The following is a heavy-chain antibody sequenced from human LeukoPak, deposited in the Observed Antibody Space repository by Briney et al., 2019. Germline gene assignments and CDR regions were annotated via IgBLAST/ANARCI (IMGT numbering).Heavy chain of an antibody. CDR3: ARDAEYYYDSRGGWFDP. Sequence: PGRSLRPSCAASGFTFSSYSMNWVRQAPGKGMEWVSSISSSSSYIYYADSVKGRFTISRDNAKNSLYLQMNSLRAEDTAVYYCARDAEYYYDSRGGWFDPWGQGTLVTVSS. J-gene: IGHJ5*02. D-gene: IGHD3-22*01. CDR2: ISSSSSYI. CDR1: GFTFSSYS. V-gene: IGHV3-21*01.